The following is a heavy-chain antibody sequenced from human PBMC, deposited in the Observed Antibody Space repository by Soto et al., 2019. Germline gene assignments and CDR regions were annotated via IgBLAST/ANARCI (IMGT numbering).Heavy chain of an antibody. J-gene: IGHJ3*02. CDR1: GYTYTSYG. CDR2: ISTYNGNT. D-gene: IGHD5-18*01. Sequence: ASVKVSCKASGYTYTSYGIGWVRQAPGQGLEWMGWISTYNGNTNYAQKLQGRVTMTTDTSTSTAYMELRSLRSDDTAVYYCARDGAASGRYSYGSSALDIWGQGTMVTVSS. CDR3: ARDGAASGRYSYGSSALDI. V-gene: IGHV1-18*01.